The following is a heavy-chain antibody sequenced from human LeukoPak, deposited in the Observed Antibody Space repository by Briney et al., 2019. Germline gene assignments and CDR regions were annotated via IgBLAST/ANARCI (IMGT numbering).Heavy chain of an antibody. CDR1: GGSISSYY. CDR3: AREITGTNVDY. J-gene: IGHJ4*02. CDR2: IYYSGST. Sequence: SETLSLTCTVSGGSISSYYWSWIRQPPGKGLEWIGYIYYSGSTYYNPSLKSRVTISVDTSKNQFSLKLSSVTAADTAVYYCAREITGTNVDYWGQGTLVTVSS. V-gene: IGHV4-30-4*08. D-gene: IGHD1-20*01.